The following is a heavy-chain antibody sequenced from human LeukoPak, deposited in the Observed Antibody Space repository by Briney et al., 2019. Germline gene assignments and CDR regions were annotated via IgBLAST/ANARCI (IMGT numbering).Heavy chain of an antibody. D-gene: IGHD5-12*01. CDR2: IYYSGST. Sequence: PSETLSLTCTVSGGSISSYYWSWIRQPPGKGLEWIGYIYYSGSTNYNPSLKSRVTISVDTSKNQFSLKLSSVTAADTAVYYCARDGYSGSDALWGQGTLVTVSS. V-gene: IGHV4-59*01. J-gene: IGHJ4*02. CDR1: GGSISSYY. CDR3: ARDGYSGSDAL.